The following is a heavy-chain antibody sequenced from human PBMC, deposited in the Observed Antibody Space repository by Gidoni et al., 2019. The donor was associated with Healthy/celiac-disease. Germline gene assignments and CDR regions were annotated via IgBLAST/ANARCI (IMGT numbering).Heavy chain of an antibody. Sequence: QVPLSQSGAVVKKPGSAVKVPCKAHRGTFISYTISWGRQATGQGLEWRGRIIHILGIANYAKKFKGRVTITADKYTSTAYMELSSLRSEDKAVYYCARPRDYYESSGYGYWGQGTLVTVSS. V-gene: IGHV1-69*02. CDR1: RGTFISYT. CDR3: ARPRDYYESSGYGY. J-gene: IGHJ4*02. D-gene: IGHD3-22*01. CDR2: IIHILGIA.